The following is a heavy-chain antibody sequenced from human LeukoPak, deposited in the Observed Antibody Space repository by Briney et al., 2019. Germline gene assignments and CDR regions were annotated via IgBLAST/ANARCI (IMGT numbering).Heavy chain of an antibody. Sequence: NPGGSLRLSCAASGFTFSSYSMNWVRQAPGKGLEWVSSISSSSSYIYYADSVKGRFTISRDNAKNSLYLQMNSLRAEDTAVYYCARAGMGKHLADYWGQGTLVTVSS. CDR2: ISSSSSYI. CDR3: ARAGMGKHLADY. D-gene: IGHD1-26*01. J-gene: IGHJ4*02. CDR1: GFTFSSYS. V-gene: IGHV3-21*01.